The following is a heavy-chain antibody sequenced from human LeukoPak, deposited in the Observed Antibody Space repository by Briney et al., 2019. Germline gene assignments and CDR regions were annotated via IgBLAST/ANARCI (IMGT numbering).Heavy chain of an antibody. CDR3: ARHRDRVVPAAMPWFDP. CDR2: INPSGGST. J-gene: IGHJ5*02. D-gene: IGHD2-2*01. V-gene: IGHV1-46*01. CDR1: GYTFTSYY. Sequence: ASVKVSCKASGYTFTSYYMHWVRQAPGQGLEWMGIINPSGGSTSYAQKLQGRVTMTTDTSTSTAYMELRSLRSDDTAVYYCARHRDRVVPAAMPWFDPWGQGTLVTVSS.